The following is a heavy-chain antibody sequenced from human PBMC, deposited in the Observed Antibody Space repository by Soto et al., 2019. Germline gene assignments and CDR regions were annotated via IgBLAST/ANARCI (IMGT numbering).Heavy chain of an antibody. Sequence: QITLNESGPTLVKPTQTLTLTCTFSGFSLSTRGVGVGWIRQPPGKALEWLALLYWDDDERYSPSLMSRLTITKDTSKTRVFLTMTNVDLVDTATYYCAHRPRGFTSSFDYRGQGTLVTVSS. CDR1: GFSLSTRGVG. CDR2: LYWDDDE. CDR3: AHRPRGFTSSFDY. J-gene: IGHJ4*02. V-gene: IGHV2-5*02.